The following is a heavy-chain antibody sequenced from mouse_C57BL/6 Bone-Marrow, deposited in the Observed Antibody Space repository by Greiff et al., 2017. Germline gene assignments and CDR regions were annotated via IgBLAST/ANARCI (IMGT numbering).Heavy chain of an antibody. CDR2: IDPSDSYT. D-gene: IGHD4-1*01. CDR3: AKAGNYFDY. CDR1: GYTFTSYW. J-gene: IGHJ2*01. Sequence: VQLQQPGAELVRPGTSVKLSCKASGYTFTSYWMHWVKQRPGQGLEWIGVIDPSDSYTNYNQKFKGKATLTVDTSSSTAYMQLSSLTSEDSAVXYCAKAGNYFDYWGQGTTLTVSS. V-gene: IGHV1-59*01.